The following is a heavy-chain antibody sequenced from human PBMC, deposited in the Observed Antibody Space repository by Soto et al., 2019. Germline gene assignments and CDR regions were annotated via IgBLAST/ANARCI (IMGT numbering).Heavy chain of an antibody. Sequence: ASVKVSCKASGYTFTSYDINWVRQATGQGLEWMGWMNPNSGNTGYAQKFQGRVTMTRNTSISTAYMELSSLRSEDTAVYYCATVHGVRLELLPWGQGTLVTVSS. V-gene: IGHV1-8*01. CDR2: MNPNSGNT. D-gene: IGHD1-7*01. CDR1: GYTFTSYD. CDR3: ATVHGVRLELLP. J-gene: IGHJ5*02.